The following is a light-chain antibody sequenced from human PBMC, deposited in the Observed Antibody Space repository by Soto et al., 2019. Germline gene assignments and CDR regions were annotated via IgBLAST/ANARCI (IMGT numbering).Light chain of an antibody. CDR3: SSYTSSSTYV. CDR2: DVS. CDR1: SSDVGGYDY. V-gene: IGLV2-14*01. Sequence: QSVLTQPASVSGSPGQSIAISCTGTSSDVGGYDYVSWYQQHPGKAPKLMIYDVSNRPSGVSNRFSGSKSDNTASLTISGLQAEDEADYYCSSYTSSSTYVFGTGT. J-gene: IGLJ1*01.